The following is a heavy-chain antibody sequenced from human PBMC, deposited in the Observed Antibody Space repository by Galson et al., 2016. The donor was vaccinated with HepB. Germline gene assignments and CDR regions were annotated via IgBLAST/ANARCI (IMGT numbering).Heavy chain of an antibody. D-gene: IGHD5-18*01. CDR1: SFTFSNAW. J-gene: IGHJ4*02. CDR3: STDAGRYTYGYLGY. CDR2: IKRKSDGGTT. Sequence: SLRLSCAASSFTFSNAWMNWVRQAPGKGLEWVGRIKRKSDGGTTDYAAPVKGRFTISRDDSKNTLHLQMNSLKTEDTGVYYCSTDAGRYTYGYLGYWGQGTLVTVSS. V-gene: IGHV3-15*07.